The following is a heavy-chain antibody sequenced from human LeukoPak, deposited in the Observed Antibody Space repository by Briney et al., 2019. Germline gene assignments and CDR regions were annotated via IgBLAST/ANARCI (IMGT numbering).Heavy chain of an antibody. Sequence: SQTLSFTCTGSGGSISSGSHFWSLIRQPAGKVLEWVGGIYTSGSTNYNPSLKSRVTISVDRSKHQFSLKLSSVTAAVPAVYYCARGVATLHFDYWGQGTLVPVSS. D-gene: IGHD5-12*01. CDR3: ARGVATLHFDY. J-gene: IGHJ4*02. CDR2: IYTSGST. V-gene: IGHV4-61*02. CDR1: GGSISSGSHF.